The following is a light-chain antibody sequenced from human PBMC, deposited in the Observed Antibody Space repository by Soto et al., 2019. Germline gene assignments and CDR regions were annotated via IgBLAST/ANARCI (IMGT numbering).Light chain of an antibody. CDR3: QQYGSAPYT. CDR1: HSVSTRQ. Sequence: EIVLTQSPGTLSLSPGERATLSCRASHSVSTRQLAWFPQTPGQAPRLLIYGASSRATGIPDRVSGRVSGTDFTLIISRLEPDDCAVYYGQQYGSAPYTFGQGTKLESK. J-gene: IGKJ2*01. V-gene: IGKV3-20*01. CDR2: GAS.